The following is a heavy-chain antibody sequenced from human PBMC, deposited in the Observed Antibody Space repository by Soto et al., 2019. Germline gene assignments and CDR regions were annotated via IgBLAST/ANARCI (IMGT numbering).Heavy chain of an antibody. V-gene: IGHV3-30*18. Sequence: VQMEESGGGVVQPGRSLRLTCAVSGFTFSDYGMHWVRQAPRKGLEWVAVVSYDGSSEFYADSVKGRFTISRDNSKNTLHLQMNSLRPEDTAVYYCAKAGYCTRGNCYDYYRYDMDVWGQGTAVTVSS. CDR1: GFTFSDYG. D-gene: IGHD3-10*01. J-gene: IGHJ6*02. CDR2: VSYDGSSE. CDR3: AKAGYCTRGNCYDYYRYDMDV.